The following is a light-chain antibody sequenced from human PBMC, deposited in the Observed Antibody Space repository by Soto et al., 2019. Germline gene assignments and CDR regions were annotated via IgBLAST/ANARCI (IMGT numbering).Light chain of an antibody. CDR2: EVT. J-gene: IGLJ2*01. V-gene: IGLV2-8*01. CDR1: SSDVGGYNY. CDR3: SSYAGSNPVV. Sequence: QSVLTQPPSASGSPGQSVTISCTGTSSDVGGYNYVSWYQQHPGKALKLMIYEVTKRPSGVPDRFSGSKSGNTASLTGSGRQADDEADYYCSSYAGSNPVVFGGGTKVTVL.